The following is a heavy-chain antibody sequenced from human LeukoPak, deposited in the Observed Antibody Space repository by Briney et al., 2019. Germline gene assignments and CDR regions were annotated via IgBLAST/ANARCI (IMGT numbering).Heavy chain of an antibody. V-gene: IGHV3-23*01. J-gene: IGHJ4*02. CDR1: GFTFSNYG. D-gene: IGHD6-13*01. CDR2: ISGSGGST. CDR3: VVTITAAGTGY. Sequence: GGSLRLSCAASGFTFSNYGMSWVRQAPGKGLEWVSAISGSGGSTYYADSVKGRFTISRDNSKNTLYLQMNSLRAEDTAVHYCVVTITAAGTGYWGQGTLVTVSS.